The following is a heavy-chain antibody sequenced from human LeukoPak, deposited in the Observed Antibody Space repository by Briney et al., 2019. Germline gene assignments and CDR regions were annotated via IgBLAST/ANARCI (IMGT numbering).Heavy chain of an antibody. V-gene: IGHV3-23*01. CDR3: AKSLDIVVVPAAYKGDAFDI. J-gene: IGHJ3*02. Sequence: GGSLRLSCEVSGFTFTDYWMNWVRQAPGKGLEWVSAISGSGGSTYYADSVKGRFTISRDNSKNTLYLQMNSLRAEDTAVYYCAKSLDIVVVPAAYKGDAFDIWGQGTMVTVSS. CDR1: GFTFTDYW. D-gene: IGHD2-2*03. CDR2: ISGSGGST.